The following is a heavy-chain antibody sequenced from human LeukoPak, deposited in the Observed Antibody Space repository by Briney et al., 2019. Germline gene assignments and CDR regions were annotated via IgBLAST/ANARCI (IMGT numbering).Heavy chain of an antibody. V-gene: IGHV4-39*07. D-gene: IGHD3-10*01. CDR1: GDSISRSSDY. J-gene: IGHJ4*02. CDR3: ARAPPRGSYYRGYFDY. CDR2: VYYIGST. Sequence: SETLSLTCTVSGDSISRSSDYWGWIRQPPGKGPEWIGSVYYIGSTFYNPSLKSRLTISIDTSKNQFSLKLRSVTAADTAVYYCARAPPRGSYYRGYFDYWGQGTLVTVSS.